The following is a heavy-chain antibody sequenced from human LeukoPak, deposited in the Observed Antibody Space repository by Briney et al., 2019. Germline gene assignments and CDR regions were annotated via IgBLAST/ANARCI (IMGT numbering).Heavy chain of an antibody. D-gene: IGHD3-10*02. CDR3: AKDVRGYNRPFDY. J-gene: IGHJ4*02. V-gene: IGHV3-23*01. CDR1: GVSFSTCA. Sequence: GGSLRLSCAASGVSFSTCAMNWVRQAPGKGLEWVSAISGSGSNTYYADSVKGRFTISRDNSENTLYLQMNSLRAEDTALYYCAKDVRGYNRPFDYWGQGTLVTVSS. CDR2: ISGSGSNT.